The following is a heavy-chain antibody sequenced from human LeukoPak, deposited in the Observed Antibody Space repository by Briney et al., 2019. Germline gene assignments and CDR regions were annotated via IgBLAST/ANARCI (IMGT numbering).Heavy chain of an antibody. V-gene: IGHV4-59*08. CDR3: ARHYRGTVALYYFDY. J-gene: IGHJ4*02. Sequence: SETLSLTCTVSGDSIRSYYWSWIRQPPGKGLEWLGYVFYSGNTNYNPSLKSRVTISVDTSKNQFSLKLSSVTAADTAVYYCARHYRGTVALYYFDYWGQGTLVTVSS. CDR2: VFYSGNT. D-gene: IGHD4-23*01. CDR1: GDSIRSYY.